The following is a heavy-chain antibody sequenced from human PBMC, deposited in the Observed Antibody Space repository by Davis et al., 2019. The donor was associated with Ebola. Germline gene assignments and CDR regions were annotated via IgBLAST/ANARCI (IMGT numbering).Heavy chain of an antibody. CDR3: ARDSDDYCFDY. CDR1: GFTFSTYA. Sequence: GGSLRLSCAASGFTFSTYAMNWVRQAPGKGLEWVSTVSSGGSTYYVGSVKGRFTISRDNSKNTLYLQMNSLRAEDTAVYYCARDSDDYCFDYWGQGTLVTVSS. CDR2: VSSGGST. D-gene: IGHD2-21*02. J-gene: IGHJ4*02. V-gene: IGHV3-23*01.